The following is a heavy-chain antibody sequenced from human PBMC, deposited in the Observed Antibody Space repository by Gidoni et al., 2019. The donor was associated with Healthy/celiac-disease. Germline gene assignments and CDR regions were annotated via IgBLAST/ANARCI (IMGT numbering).Heavy chain of an antibody. Sequence: QLQLQESGPGLVKPSETLSLTCTVSGGSISSSSYYWGWIRQPPGKGLEWIGSIYYSGSTYYNPSLKSRVTISVDTSKNQFSLKLSSVTAADTAVYYCARPPVPGSRDGAFDIWGQGTMVTVSS. CDR3: ARPPVPGSRDGAFDI. CDR1: GGSISSSSYY. V-gene: IGHV4-39*01. CDR2: IYYSGST. J-gene: IGHJ3*02. D-gene: IGHD3-10*01.